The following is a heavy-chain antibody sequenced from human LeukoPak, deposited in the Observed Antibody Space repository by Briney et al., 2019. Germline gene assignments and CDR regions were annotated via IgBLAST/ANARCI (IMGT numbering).Heavy chain of an antibody. D-gene: IGHD3-10*01. Sequence: SETLSLTCTVSGASISSYYWSWIRQVAGKGLEWIGRIYTSGTTDYNPSLKSRVTMSVDTSKTQFSLELRSVTAADTAVYFCARGSGYVDYWGQGTQVTVSS. J-gene: IGHJ4*02. CDR1: GASISSYY. V-gene: IGHV4-4*07. CDR3: ARGSGYVDY. CDR2: IYTSGTT.